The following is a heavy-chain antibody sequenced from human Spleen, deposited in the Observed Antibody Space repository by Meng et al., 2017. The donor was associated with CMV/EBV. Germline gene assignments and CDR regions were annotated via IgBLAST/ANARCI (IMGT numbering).Heavy chain of an antibody. CDR3: ARWDVPAAIRGGDDY. D-gene: IGHD2-2*02. J-gene: IGHJ4*02. V-gene: IGHV1-2*02. CDR2: ISTYNGST. CDR1: GYSFNTFS. Sequence: SGYSFNTFSISWVRQAPGQGLEWMGRISTYNGSTKYAQKFQGRVTMTRDTSISTAYMELSRLRSDDTAVYYCARWDVPAAIRGGDDYWGQGTLVTVSS.